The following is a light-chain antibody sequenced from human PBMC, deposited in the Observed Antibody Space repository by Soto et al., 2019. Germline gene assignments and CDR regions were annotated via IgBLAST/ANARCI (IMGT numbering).Light chain of an antibody. J-gene: IGLJ2*01. V-gene: IGLV6-57*04. CDR3: QSYDSSNHGV. Sequence: NFMLTQPHSVSESPGKTVTISCTRSSGSIASNYVQWYQQRPGSAPTTVIYEDNQRPSGVPDRFSGSIDSSSNSASLTISGLKTEYEADYYCQSYDSSNHGVFGGGTKHTVL. CDR1: SGSIASNY. CDR2: EDN.